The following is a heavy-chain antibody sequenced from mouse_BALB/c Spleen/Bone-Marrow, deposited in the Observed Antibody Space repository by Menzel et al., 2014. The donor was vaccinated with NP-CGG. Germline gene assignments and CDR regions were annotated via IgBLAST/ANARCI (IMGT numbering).Heavy chain of an antibody. CDR2: IEPANGNT. CDR3: ARLGEWGY. V-gene: IGHV14-3*02. Sequence: EVQLQQSGAEFVKPGASVILSCTVSGFNIKDTYMHWVKVRPEQGLEWIGRIEPANGNTKYDPKFQGKATITADTSSNTAYMHLSSLTSEDTAVYYCARLGEWGYWGQGTTLTVSS. D-gene: IGHD1-3*01. J-gene: IGHJ2*01. CDR1: GFNIKDTY.